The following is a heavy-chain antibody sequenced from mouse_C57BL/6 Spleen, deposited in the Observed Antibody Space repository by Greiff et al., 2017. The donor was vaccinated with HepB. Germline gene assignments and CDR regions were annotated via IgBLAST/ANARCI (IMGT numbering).Heavy chain of an antibody. CDR2: IDPSDSYT. Sequence: QVQLQQPGAELVMPGASVKLSCKASGYTFTSYWMHWVKQRPGQGLEWIGEIDPSDSYTNYNQKFKGKSTLTVDKSSSTAYMQLSSLTSEDSAVYYCARSYSKPYYFDYWGQGTTLTVSS. CDR3: ARSYSKPYYFDY. D-gene: IGHD2-5*01. CDR1: GYTFTSYW. J-gene: IGHJ2*01. V-gene: IGHV1-69*01.